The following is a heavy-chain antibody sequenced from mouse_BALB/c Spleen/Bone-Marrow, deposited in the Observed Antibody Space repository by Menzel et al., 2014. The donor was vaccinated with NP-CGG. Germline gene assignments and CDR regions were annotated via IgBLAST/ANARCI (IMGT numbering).Heavy chain of an antibody. V-gene: IGHV1-15*01. CDR3: TRLDSSGYGAY. CDR2: IDPETGGT. CDR1: GYTFTDYE. D-gene: IGHD3-2*01. Sequence: VKLMESGAELVRPGASVTLSCKASGYTFTDYEMHWLKQTPVHGLEWIGAIDPETGGTAYNQKFKGRATLTTDKSSSTAYMELRSLTSEVSAVYYCTRLDSSGYGAYWARGTLVTVSA. J-gene: IGHJ3*01.